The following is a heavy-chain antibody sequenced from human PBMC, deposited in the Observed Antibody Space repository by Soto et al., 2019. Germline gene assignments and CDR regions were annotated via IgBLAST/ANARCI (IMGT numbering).Heavy chain of an antibody. D-gene: IGHD3-22*01. Sequence: SETLSLTCTVSGGSISSGDYYWSWIRQPPGKGLEWIGYIYYSGSTYYNPSLKSRVTIPVDTSKNQFSLKLRSVTAADTAVYYSARVAYSSFDYWGQGTLVTVSS. J-gene: IGHJ4*02. V-gene: IGHV4-30-4*01. CDR1: GGSISSGDYY. CDR3: ARVAYSSFDY. CDR2: IYYSGST.